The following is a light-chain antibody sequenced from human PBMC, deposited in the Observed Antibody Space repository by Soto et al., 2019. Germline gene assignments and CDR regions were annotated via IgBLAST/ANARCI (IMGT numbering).Light chain of an antibody. Sequence: EVVSTQSPATLSLSPGERATLSCRASQSVSSFLAWYQQKPGQAPRLLIFDASNRATGIPARFSGSGSGTDFTLTISSLESEDFAVYYCQQRSNWLTFGGGTKVDIK. CDR1: QSVSSF. V-gene: IGKV3-11*01. CDR3: QQRSNWLT. CDR2: DAS. J-gene: IGKJ4*01.